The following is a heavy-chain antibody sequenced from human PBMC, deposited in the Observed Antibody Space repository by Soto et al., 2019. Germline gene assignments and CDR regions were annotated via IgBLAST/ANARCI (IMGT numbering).Heavy chain of an antibody. CDR3: AKPSSGWYGGGAY. J-gene: IGHJ4*02. V-gene: IGHV3-23*01. CDR1: GFTFRRYA. D-gene: IGHD6-19*01. CDR2: ISGSGGST. Sequence: EVQLLESVGGLVQPGGSLRLSCAASGFTFRRYAMSWVRQAPGKGLEWVSAISGSGGSTYYADSVKGRFTISSDNSKNTLYLQMNSLRAEGTAVYYCAKPSSGWYGGGAYWGQGTLVTVSS.